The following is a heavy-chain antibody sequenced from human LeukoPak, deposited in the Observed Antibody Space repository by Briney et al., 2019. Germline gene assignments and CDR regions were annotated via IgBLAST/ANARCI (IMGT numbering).Heavy chain of an antibody. CDR1: GFTFDDYG. J-gene: IGHJ4*02. D-gene: IGHD2/OR15-2a*01. CDR3: ARDWFHAIDY. V-gene: IGHV3-74*01. CDR2: IRSDGSDE. Sequence: GGSLRLSCAASGFTFDDYGMSWVRQVPGKGLVWVSRIRSDGSDERYAEAVKGRFTISRDNAKNTPYLQMNSLRDEDTAVYYCARDWFHAIDYWGQGTLVTVSS.